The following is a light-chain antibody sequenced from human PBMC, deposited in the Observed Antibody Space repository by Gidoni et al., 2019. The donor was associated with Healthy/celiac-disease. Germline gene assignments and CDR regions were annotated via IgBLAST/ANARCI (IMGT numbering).Light chain of an antibody. Sequence: QSALTQPASVSGSPGQSITISCTGTSSAVGGYNYVSWYQQHTGKAPNLMIHDVSNRPSGVSNRFSGSKSGNTASLTISGLQAEDEADYYCSSYTSSSTLFGGGTKLTVL. CDR3: SSYTSSSTL. CDR1: SSAVGGYNY. J-gene: IGLJ2*01. V-gene: IGLV2-14*03. CDR2: DVS.